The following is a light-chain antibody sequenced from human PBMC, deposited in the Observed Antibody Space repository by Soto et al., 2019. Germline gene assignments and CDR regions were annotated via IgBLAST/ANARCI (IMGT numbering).Light chain of an antibody. J-gene: IGKJ1*01. CDR3: QQYNSYSWT. Sequence: DIQMTQSPSTLSASVGDRVTITFRASQSISSWLAWYQQKPGKAPKLLIYKESSLESGVPSRFSGSGSGTEFTLTISSRQPDDFATYYCQQYNSYSWTFGQGTKVEIK. V-gene: IGKV1-5*03. CDR1: QSISSW. CDR2: KES.